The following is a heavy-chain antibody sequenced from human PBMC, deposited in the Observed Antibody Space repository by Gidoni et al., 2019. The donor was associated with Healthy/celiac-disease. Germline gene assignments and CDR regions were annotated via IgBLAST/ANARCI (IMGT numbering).Heavy chain of an antibody. CDR3: AREGGLLLQNDY. J-gene: IGHJ4*02. V-gene: IGHV4-39*07. CDR2: IYYSGST. Sequence: QLQLQESGPGLVKPSETLSLTCTVSGGSLSSSSYYWGWIRQPPGKGLEWIGSIYYSGSTYYNPSLKSRVTISVDTSKNQFSLKLSSVTAADTAVYYCAREGGLLLQNDYWGQGTLVTVSS. D-gene: IGHD1-26*01. CDR1: GGSLSSSSYY.